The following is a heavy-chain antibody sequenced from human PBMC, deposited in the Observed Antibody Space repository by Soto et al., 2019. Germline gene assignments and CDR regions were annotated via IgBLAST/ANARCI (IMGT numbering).Heavy chain of an antibody. V-gene: IGHV4-59*01. CDR2: ISYSGSS. CDR1: GGSISSYY. CDR3: ARSRWQVL. Sequence: PSETLSLTCTVSGGSISSYYWSWIRQPPGKGLEWIGYISYSGSSNYTPSLKSRVTISLDTSKSQFSLKLSSVTAADTAVYYCARSRWQVLWGQGTLVTVSS. J-gene: IGHJ4*02. D-gene: IGHD6-19*01.